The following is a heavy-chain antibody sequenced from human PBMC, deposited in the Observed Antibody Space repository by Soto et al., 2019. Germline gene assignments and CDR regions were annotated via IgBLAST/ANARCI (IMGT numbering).Heavy chain of an antibody. V-gene: IGHV4-59*01. D-gene: IGHD3-3*01. CDR2: IYYSGST. Sequence: SETLSLTCTVSGGSISSCYWSWIRQPPGKGLEWIGYIYYSGSTNYNPSLKSRVTISVDTSKNQFSLKLSSVTAADTAVYYCARITYYDFWSGYLVGAFDIWGQGTMVTVSS. J-gene: IGHJ3*02. CDR3: ARITYYDFWSGYLVGAFDI. CDR1: GGSISSCY.